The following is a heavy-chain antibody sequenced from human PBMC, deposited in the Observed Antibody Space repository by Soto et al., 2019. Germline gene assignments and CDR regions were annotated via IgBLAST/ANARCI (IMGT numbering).Heavy chain of an antibody. CDR3: ARAPYGSASYYNV. CDR2: IYYSGST. CDR1: GGSISSYY. Sequence: PSETLSLTCTVSGGSISSYYWSWIRQPPGKGLEWIGYIYYSGSTNYNPSLKSRVTISVDTSKNQFSLKLSSVTAADTAVYYCARAPYGSASYYNVWGQGTLLTVPQ. J-gene: IGHJ4*02. V-gene: IGHV4-59*01. D-gene: IGHD3-10*01.